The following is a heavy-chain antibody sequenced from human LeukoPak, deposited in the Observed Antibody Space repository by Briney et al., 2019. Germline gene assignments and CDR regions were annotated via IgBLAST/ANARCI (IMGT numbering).Heavy chain of an antibody. CDR2: MNPNRGNT. D-gene: IGHD3-9*01. CDR3: ATGSYDILTGYLWEDAFDI. Sequence: GASVKVSCKASGYTFTSYDINWVRQATGQGLEWMGWMNPNRGNTGYAQKFQGRVTMTRNTSISTAYMELSSLRSEDTAVYYCATGSYDILTGYLWEDAFDIWGQGTKVTVSS. V-gene: IGHV1-8*01. CDR1: GYTFTSYD. J-gene: IGHJ3*02.